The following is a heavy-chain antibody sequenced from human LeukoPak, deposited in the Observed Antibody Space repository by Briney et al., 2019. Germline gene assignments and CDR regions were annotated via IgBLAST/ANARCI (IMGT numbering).Heavy chain of an antibody. Sequence: SETLSLTCTVSGGSINTPNYYWGWIRQTPGTGLEWIGNIFYSGGTYYSPSLTSRVTISLDTSRNQFSLKLNSVTAADTAVYYCARIEYSGYDFRGGADYWGQGTLVTVSS. CDR2: IFYSGGT. D-gene: IGHD5-12*01. CDR3: ARIEYSGYDFRGGADY. V-gene: IGHV4-39*07. CDR1: GGSINTPNYY. J-gene: IGHJ4*02.